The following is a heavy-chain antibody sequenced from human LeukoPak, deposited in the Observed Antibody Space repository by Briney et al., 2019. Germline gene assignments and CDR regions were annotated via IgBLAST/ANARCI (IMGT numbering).Heavy chain of an antibody. V-gene: IGHV1-18*01. J-gene: IGHJ5*02. CDR1: GYTFIKYG. CDR2: ISAYNGNT. D-gene: IGHD3-10*01. CDR3: ATVGVGWFGESKVAWFDP. Sequence: ASVKVSCKASGYTFIKYGISWVRQAPGQGLEWVGWISAYNGNTNYAQKLQGRVTMTTDTSTNTAYMELRSPRYDDTAVYYCATVGVGWFGESKVAWFDPWGQGTLVTVSS.